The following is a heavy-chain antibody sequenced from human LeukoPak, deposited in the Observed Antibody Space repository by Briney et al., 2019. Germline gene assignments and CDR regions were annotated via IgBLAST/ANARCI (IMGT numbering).Heavy chain of an antibody. D-gene: IGHD1-26*01. CDR1: GFTFSSYS. CDR3: ATSGNYYLKY. J-gene: IGHJ4*02. Sequence: HPGGSLRLSCAASGFTFSSYSMNWVRQAPGKGLEWVSYISSSSSTIYYADSVKGRFTISRDNAKNALSLQMNSLRDEGTAVYYCATSGNYYLKYWGQGTLVTVSS. CDR2: ISSSSSTI. V-gene: IGHV3-48*02.